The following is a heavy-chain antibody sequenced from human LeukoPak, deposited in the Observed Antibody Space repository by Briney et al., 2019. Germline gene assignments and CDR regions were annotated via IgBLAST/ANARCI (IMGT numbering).Heavy chain of an antibody. J-gene: IGHJ4*02. CDR1: GGSLSSYY. Sequence: PSETLSLTCTVSGGSLSSYYWSWIRQPAGKGLEWIGRIYTSGSTNYNPSLKSRVTMSVDTSKNQFSLKLSSVTAADTAVYYCARAGYYYDGSGYYYADYWGQGTLVTVSS. V-gene: IGHV4-4*07. CDR3: ARAGYYYDGSGYYYADY. D-gene: IGHD3-22*01. CDR2: IYTSGST.